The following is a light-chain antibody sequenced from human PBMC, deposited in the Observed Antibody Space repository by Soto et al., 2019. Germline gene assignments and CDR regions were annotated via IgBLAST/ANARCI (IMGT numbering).Light chain of an antibody. V-gene: IGKV3-15*01. CDR3: QQYNHWPPIT. Sequence: IVLTQSPGSRSCSRLEIASLSVMASLSVNNNYLAWYQQKPGQAPRLLIYGASTRATGVPGRFSGSGSGTEFTLTISSLQSEHFAVYYCQQYNHWPPITFGQGTRLEIK. CDR2: GAS. CDR1: LSVNNN. J-gene: IGKJ5*01.